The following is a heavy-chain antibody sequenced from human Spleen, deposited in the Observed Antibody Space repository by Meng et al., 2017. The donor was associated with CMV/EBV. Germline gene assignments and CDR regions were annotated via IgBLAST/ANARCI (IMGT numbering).Heavy chain of an antibody. V-gene: IGHV3-33*06. CDR1: GFTFRKFT. J-gene: IGHJ6*02. D-gene: IGHD6-6*01. Sequence: GGSLRLSCAASGFTFRKFTMNWVRQPPGKGLEWVAVLWSDGVKRYYGDSVKGQFTISRDNSKKTVYLQMNSLRAEDTAVYYCAKDFAALATYYYGMDVWGQGTTVTVSS. CDR2: LWSDGVKR. CDR3: AKDFAALATYYYGMDV.